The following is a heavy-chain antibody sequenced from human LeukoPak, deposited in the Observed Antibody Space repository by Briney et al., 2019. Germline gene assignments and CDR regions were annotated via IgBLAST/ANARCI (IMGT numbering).Heavy chain of an antibody. CDR2: ISWNSGSI. CDR3: ARGRFNYGWGMDV. V-gene: IGHV3-9*01. D-gene: IGHD5-18*01. J-gene: IGHJ6*02. Sequence: GGSLRLSCAASGFTFDDYAMHWVRQAPGKGLEWVSGISWNSGSIGYADSVKGRFTISRDNAKNSLYLQMNSLRDEDTAVYYCARGRFNYGWGMDVWGQGTTVIVSS. CDR1: GFTFDDYA.